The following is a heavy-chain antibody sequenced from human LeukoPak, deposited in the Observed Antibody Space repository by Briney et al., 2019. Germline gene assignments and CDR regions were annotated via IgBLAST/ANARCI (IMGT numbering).Heavy chain of an antibody. CDR3: ARNRYPGYSSTYYVSSELAWFDP. CDR2: IYYSGNT. Sequence: SETLSLTCTVSGGSITGYYWSWIRQPPGKGLEWIGYIYYSGNTNYKPSLKSRVTISVDTSKNQFSLKLSSVTAADTAVYYRARNRYPGYSSTYYVSSELAWFDPWGQGTLVTVSS. D-gene: IGHD6-13*01. V-gene: IGHV4-59*01. CDR1: GGSITGYY. J-gene: IGHJ5*02.